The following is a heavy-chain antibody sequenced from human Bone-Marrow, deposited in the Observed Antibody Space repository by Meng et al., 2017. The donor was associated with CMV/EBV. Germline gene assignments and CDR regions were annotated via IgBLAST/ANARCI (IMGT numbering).Heavy chain of an antibody. CDR3: ARDLTVTTSYYYGMYV. D-gene: IGHD4-17*01. V-gene: IGHV4-39*07. CDR1: GGSISSSSYY. J-gene: IGHJ6*02. CDR2: IYYSGST. Sequence: GSLRLSCTVSGGSISSSSYYWGWIRQPPGKGLEWIGSIYYSGSTYYNPSLKSRVTISVDTSKNQFSLKLSSVTAADTAVYYCARDLTVTTSYYYGMYVWGQGTTVTVSS.